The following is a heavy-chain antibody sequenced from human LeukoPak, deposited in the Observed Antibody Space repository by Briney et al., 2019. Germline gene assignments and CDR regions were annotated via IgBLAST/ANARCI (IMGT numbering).Heavy chain of an antibody. J-gene: IGHJ4*02. V-gene: IGHV1-2*02. CDR2: ISPNSGGA. CDR3: ARGVGTECVGGSCYSEFGLCDY. D-gene: IGHD2-15*01. Sequence: ASVKLSCNATGYTFTVYYIHWVRLAPGQELEWMGWISPNSGGANSAQRFQGRVTLTRDTSISTAYMELSRLRSDDTAVYYCARGVGTECVGGSCYSEFGLCDYWGQGTLVTVSS. CDR1: GYTFTVYY.